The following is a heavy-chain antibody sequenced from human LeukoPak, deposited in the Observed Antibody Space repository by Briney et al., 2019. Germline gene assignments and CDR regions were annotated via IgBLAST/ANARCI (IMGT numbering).Heavy chain of an antibody. Sequence: ASVKVSCMAFGYIFTNYYLHWVRQAPGQGLEWMGIIGPSGTYTKYAQKFQGRVTVTRDTSTSTVYMQVSSLKSEDTAVYYCARSVAPPASLDYWGQGTLVTVSS. D-gene: IGHD6-19*01. V-gene: IGHV1-46*01. CDR2: IGPSGTYT. CDR1: GYIFTNYY. J-gene: IGHJ4*02. CDR3: ARSVAPPASLDY.